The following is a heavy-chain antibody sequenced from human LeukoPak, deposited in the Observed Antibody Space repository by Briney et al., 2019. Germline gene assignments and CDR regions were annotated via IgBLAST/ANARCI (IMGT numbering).Heavy chain of an antibody. CDR1: GFTFRNYG. CDR3: AKDPGASVPGFYMDV. V-gene: IGHV3-30*02. J-gene: IGHJ6*03. CDR2: IWSDGNNK. Sequence: PGGSLRLSCAASGFTFRNYGMHWVRQATGKGLELVSFIWSDGNNKFYADSVKGRFTISRDNSKNMLYLEMDSLRPEDTAVFYCAKDPGASVPGFYMDVWGKGTTVTVSS. D-gene: IGHD2-8*02.